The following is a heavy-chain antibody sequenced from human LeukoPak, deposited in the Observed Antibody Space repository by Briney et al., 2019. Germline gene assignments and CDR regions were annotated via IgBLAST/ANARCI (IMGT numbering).Heavy chain of an antibody. CDR1: VFTFSGSA. Sequence: GGSLRLSRAASVFTFSGSAIHWVRQAPGKGPDSVGHIRRQANTYATAYADSSKARITLPRDDSKNTASLQINSLKTEDTAVYYCTRAHVGGSYYNGDAEFDYWGQGTLVTVSS. D-gene: IGHD3-10*01. CDR2: IRRQANTYAT. V-gene: IGHV3-73*01. J-gene: IGHJ4*02. CDR3: TRAHVGGSYYNGDAEFDY.